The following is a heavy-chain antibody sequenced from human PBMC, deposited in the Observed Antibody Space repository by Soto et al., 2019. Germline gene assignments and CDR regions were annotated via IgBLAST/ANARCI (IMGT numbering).Heavy chain of an antibody. CDR2: IDPSDSYT. J-gene: IGHJ4*02. D-gene: IGHD1-1*01. V-gene: IGHV5-10-1*01. Sequence: EVQLVQSGAEVKKPGESLRISCKGSGYSFTSYWISWVRQMPGKGLEWMGRIDPSDSYTNYSPSFQGQVTISADKSISTAYLQWSSLKASDTAMYYCARHVVAARGWVEEPLWGQGTLVTVSS. CDR3: ARHVVAARGWVEEPL. CDR1: GYSFTSYW.